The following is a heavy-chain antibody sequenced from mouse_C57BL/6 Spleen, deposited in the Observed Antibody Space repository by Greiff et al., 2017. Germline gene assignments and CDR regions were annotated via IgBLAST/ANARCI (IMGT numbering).Heavy chain of an antibody. Sequence: EVQLQQSGAELVRPGASVKLSCTASGFNIKDDYMHWVKQRPEQGLEWIGWIDPENGDTEYASKFQGKATITADTSSNTAYLQLSSLTSEDTAVYYCTFYYYGSSYRYFDVWGTGTTVTVSS. J-gene: IGHJ1*03. V-gene: IGHV14-4*01. D-gene: IGHD1-1*01. CDR1: GFNIKDDY. CDR2: IDPENGDT. CDR3: TFYYYGSSYRYFDV.